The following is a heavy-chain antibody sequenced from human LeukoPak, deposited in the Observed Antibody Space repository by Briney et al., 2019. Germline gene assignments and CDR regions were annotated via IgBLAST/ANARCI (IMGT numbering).Heavy chain of an antibody. J-gene: IGHJ6*03. CDR2: MNPNSGNT. CDR1: GYSFTSYD. D-gene: IGHD3-16*02. V-gene: IGHV1-8*01. Sequence: GASVKVSCKASGYSFTSYDINWVRQATGQGLEWMGWMNPNSGNTGYAQKFQGRVTMTRNTSISTAYMELSSLRSGDTAVYYCARGPNVYYDYVWGSYRFLFLRYYYYMDVWGKGTTVTISS. CDR3: ARGPNVYYDYVWGSYRFLFLRYYYYMDV.